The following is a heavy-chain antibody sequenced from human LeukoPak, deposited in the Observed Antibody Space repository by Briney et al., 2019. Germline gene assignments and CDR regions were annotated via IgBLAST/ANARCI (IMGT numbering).Heavy chain of an antibody. CDR1: GFTFSIYE. CDR2: ISSSGSTT. D-gene: IGHD3-3*01. V-gene: IGHV3-48*03. J-gene: IGHJ4*02. Sequence: GGSLRLSCAASGFTFSIYEMNWVRQAPGRGLEWVSYISSSGSTTYYADSVKGRFTISRDNAKNSLYLQMNSLRAEDTAVYYCARADSITIFGVVTSNFDYWGQGTLVTVSS. CDR3: ARADSITIFGVVTSNFDY.